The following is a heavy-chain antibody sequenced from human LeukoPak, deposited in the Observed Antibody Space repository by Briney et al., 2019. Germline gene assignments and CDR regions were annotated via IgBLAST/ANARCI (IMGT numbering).Heavy chain of an antibody. CDR1: GYTFTSYG. CDR3: ARSYGSGSKALDY. D-gene: IGHD3-10*01. CDR2: ISAYNGNT. Sequence: GASVKVSCKASGYTFTSYGISWVRQAPGQGLEWMGWISAYNGNTNYAQKLQGRVTMTTDTSTSTVYMELSSLRSEDTAVYYCARSYGSGSKALDYWGQGTLVTVSS. J-gene: IGHJ4*02. V-gene: IGHV1-18*01.